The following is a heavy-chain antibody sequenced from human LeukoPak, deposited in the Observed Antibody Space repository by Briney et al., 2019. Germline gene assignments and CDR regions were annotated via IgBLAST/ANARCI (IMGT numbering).Heavy chain of an antibody. CDR1: GFTFSRYW. CDR2: IKEDGSEK. D-gene: IGHD1-26*01. V-gene: IGHV3-7*01. Sequence: GGSLRLSCAASGFTFSRYWMNWVRQAPGKGLEWVANIKEDGSEKYYVASVESRFTIYRDNDKNSLYLQMNSLSAEDTAVYYCARDLPRGTVGAAAYWGQGTLVTVSS. J-gene: IGHJ4*02. CDR3: ARDLPRGTVGAAAY.